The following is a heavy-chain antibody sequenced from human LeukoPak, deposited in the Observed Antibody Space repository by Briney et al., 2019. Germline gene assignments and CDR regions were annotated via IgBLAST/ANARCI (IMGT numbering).Heavy chain of an antibody. Sequence: PSETLSLTCTVSGDSISSSDYYWGWIRQPPGKGLEWIGSIYYSGSTNYNPSLKSRVTMSVDTSKNQFSLKLSSVTAADTAVYYCARDPFWGSSSLRWFDPWGQGTLVTVSS. J-gene: IGHJ5*02. V-gene: IGHV4-39*07. CDR3: ARDPFWGSSSLRWFDP. CDR2: IYYSGST. CDR1: GDSISSSDYY. D-gene: IGHD3-16*01.